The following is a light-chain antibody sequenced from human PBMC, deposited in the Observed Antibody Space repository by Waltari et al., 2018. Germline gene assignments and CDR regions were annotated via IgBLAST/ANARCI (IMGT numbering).Light chain of an antibody. V-gene: IGKV4-1*01. J-gene: IGKJ1*01. CDR2: WAS. CDR3: QQYYAVPPT. CDR1: QIVSYSSNSKNY. Sequence: DIVMTQSPDSLPVSLGERATTTAKSDQIVSYSSNSKNYLAWYRQKPGQPPQLLISWASTREFGVPDRFSGSGSGTDFTLTISSLQAEDVAVYYCQQYYAVPPTFGPGTKVEIK.